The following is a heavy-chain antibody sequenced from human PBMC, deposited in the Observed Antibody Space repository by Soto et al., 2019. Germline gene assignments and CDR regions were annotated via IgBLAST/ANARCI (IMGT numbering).Heavy chain of an antibody. CDR1: GFTFSSFA. V-gene: IGHV3-23*01. CDR2: ISGSGDGT. Sequence: VGSLRLSCAASGFTFSSFALSWVRQSPGKGLEWVSAISGSGDGTDYADSVKGRFNISRDNSKNTLYLQMNSLRAEDTAVYYCAGPGSSSHDYWGQGALCNVSS. J-gene: IGHJ4*02. D-gene: IGHD2-15*01. CDR3: AGPGSSSHDY.